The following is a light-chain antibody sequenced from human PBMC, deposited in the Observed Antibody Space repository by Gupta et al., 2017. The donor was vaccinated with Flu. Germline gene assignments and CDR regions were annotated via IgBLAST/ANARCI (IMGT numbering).Light chain of an antibody. V-gene: IGLV3-21*02. CDR3: QVWDSNSGHVV. CDR1: NIGSKN. CDR2: DDR. J-gene: IGLJ2*01. Sequence: FVLTHPPSVSMSPLHICSIHSGGNNIGSKNVHWYRQRPGQAPVQVLFDDRDRPSGIPERFSGSNFGDTATLIISRVEAGDEADYYCQVWDSNSGHVVFGGGTKLTVL.